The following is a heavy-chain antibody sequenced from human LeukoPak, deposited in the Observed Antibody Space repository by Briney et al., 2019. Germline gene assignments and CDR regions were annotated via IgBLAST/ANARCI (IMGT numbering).Heavy chain of an antibody. CDR2: IYYSGST. CDR1: GGSISSYY. J-gene: IGHJ5*02. D-gene: IGHD5-12*01. V-gene: IGHV4-59*01. Sequence: PSDTLSLTCTVSGGSISSYYWSWLRQPPGKGLEWFGYIYYSGSTNYNPSLKSRVTISVDTSKNQFSLRLSSVTAADTAVYYCARESPSYSGYGGFDPWGQGTLVTVSS. CDR3: ARESPSYSGYGGFDP.